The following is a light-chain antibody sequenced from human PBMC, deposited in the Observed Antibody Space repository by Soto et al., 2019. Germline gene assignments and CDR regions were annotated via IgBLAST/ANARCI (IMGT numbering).Light chain of an antibody. CDR3: QQFYNYPRT. CDR1: QDIGTY. Sequence: IRMTQSPSSFSASTGDRVSITCRATQDIGTYLAWYQQIPGKAPKLLIYDASTLQTGVPSRFSGSGSGTDFTLTISYLQSEDFGTYYCQQFYNYPRTFGQGTKVDIK. CDR2: DAS. J-gene: IGKJ1*01. V-gene: IGKV1-8*01.